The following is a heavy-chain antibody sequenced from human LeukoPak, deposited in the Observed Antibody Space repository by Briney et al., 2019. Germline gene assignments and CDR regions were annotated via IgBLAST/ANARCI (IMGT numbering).Heavy chain of an antibody. CDR2: ISGSGDRT. V-gene: IGHV3-23*01. Sequence: PGGSLRLSCAASGFTFSSSAMSWVRQAPGKGLEWVSTISGSGDRTYYADSVKGRFTISRDNSKNTLYLQMNSLRVEDTAVYYCAKDSRYVSGDWGQGTLVTVSS. D-gene: IGHD3-10*01. CDR3: AKDSRYVSGD. CDR1: GFTFSSSA. J-gene: IGHJ4*02.